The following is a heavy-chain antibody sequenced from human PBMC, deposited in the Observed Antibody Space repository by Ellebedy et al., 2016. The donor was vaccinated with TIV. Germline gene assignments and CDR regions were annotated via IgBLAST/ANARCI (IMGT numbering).Heavy chain of an antibody. D-gene: IGHD2-21*02. Sequence: MPSETLSLTCTVSGGPINSATYYWTWIRQLPGKGLEWIGYIYYSGSTYYNPSLKSRATISVDTSENLISLNLRSVIAADTAVYYCARVVREGDCDYWGQGTLVTVSS. V-gene: IGHV4-31*03. CDR2: IYYSGST. CDR1: GGPINSATYY. CDR3: ARVVREGDCDY. J-gene: IGHJ4*02.